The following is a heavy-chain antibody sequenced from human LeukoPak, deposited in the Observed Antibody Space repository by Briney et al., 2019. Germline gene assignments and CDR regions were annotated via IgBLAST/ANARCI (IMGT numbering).Heavy chain of an antibody. D-gene: IGHD2-15*01. CDR2: IYSGGST. CDR1: GFTVSSNY. J-gene: IGHJ4*02. CDR3: ARDGSYCSGGSCYSDYYFDY. Sequence: GGSLRLSCAASGFTVSSNYMSWVRQAPGKGLEWVSVIYSGGSTYYADSVKGRFTISRDNSKNTLYLQMNSLRAEDTAVYYCARDGSYCSGGSCYSDYYFDYWGQGTLVTVSS. V-gene: IGHV3-66*01.